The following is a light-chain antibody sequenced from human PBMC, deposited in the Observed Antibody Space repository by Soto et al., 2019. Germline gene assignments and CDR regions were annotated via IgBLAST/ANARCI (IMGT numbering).Light chain of an antibody. CDR3: CSYAGSRLVV. CDR2: EVS. Sequence: QSALTQPASVSGSPGQSITISCIGTSYDIGSFDFVSWYQQHPGKAPQLVFYEVSKRPSGTSDRFSGSKSGHTASLTISGLQAEDEADYDCCSYAGSRLVVFGGGTKVTVL. CDR1: SYDIGSFDF. J-gene: IGLJ2*01. V-gene: IGLV2-23*02.